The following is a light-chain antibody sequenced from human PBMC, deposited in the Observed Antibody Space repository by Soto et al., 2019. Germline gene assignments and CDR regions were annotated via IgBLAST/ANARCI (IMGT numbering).Light chain of an antibody. J-gene: IGKJ5*01. CDR1: QSIRSW. V-gene: IGKV1-5*03. CDR2: KAS. CDR3: QHYNSYPIT. Sequence: DIQMTQSPSTLSASVGDRVTITCRASQSIRSWLAWYQQKPGKAPKLLIYKASSLESGVPSRFSGSGSGTEFTLAISSLQPDDFATYYCQHYNSYPITFGQGTRLEIK.